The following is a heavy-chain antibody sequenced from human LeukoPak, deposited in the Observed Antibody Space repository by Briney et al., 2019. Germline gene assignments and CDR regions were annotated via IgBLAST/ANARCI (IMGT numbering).Heavy chain of an antibody. CDR1: GYSFTSYW. CDR3: ARLSVEMATIVPVDP. J-gene: IGHJ5*02. V-gene: IGHV5-51*01. CDR2: IYPGDSDT. Sequence: GESLKISCKGSGYSFTSYWIGWVRQMPGNGLEWMGIIYPGDSDTRYSPSFQGQVTISADKSISTAYLQWSSLKASDTAMYYCARLSVEMATIVPVDPWGQGTLVTVSS. D-gene: IGHD5-24*01.